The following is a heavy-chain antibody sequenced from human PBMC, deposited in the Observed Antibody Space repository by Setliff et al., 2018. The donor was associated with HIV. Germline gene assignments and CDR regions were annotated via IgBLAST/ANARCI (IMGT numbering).Heavy chain of an antibody. CDR3: AKSGSGWHGVDY. D-gene: IGHD6-19*01. Sequence: GGSLRLSCAASGFTFSTYAMTWVRQAPGKGLEWVSSISSSGGTTYFADTVKGRFTISRDNSKNTLYLQMDSLRVEDTALYYCAKSGSGWHGVDYWGQGTLVTVSS. V-gene: IGHV3-23*01. CDR1: GFTFSTYA. J-gene: IGHJ4*02. CDR2: ISSSGGTT.